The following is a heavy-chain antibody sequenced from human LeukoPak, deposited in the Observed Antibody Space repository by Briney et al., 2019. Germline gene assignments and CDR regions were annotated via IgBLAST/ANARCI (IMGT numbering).Heavy chain of an antibody. J-gene: IGHJ4*02. D-gene: IGHD3-22*01. V-gene: IGHV3-23*01. CDR1: GFTFSNYA. Sequence: GGSLRLSCAASGFTFSNYAMSWVRQAPGKGLEWISGITGGRSTYYADSVKGRFTISRDNSKNTMSLEMNSLRVEDTAVYYCARARPTHYYDGSGYYNFFDYWGQGTLVTVSS. CDR2: ITGGRST. CDR3: ARARPTHYYDGSGYYNFFDY.